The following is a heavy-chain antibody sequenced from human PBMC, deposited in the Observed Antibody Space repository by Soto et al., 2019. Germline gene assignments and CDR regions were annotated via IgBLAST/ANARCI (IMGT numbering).Heavy chain of an antibody. J-gene: IGHJ4*02. CDR3: TRGPSGDKVDY. D-gene: IGHD7-27*01. Sequence: TLYLTCAVSGGSISSGGYSWSWIRQPPGKGLEWIGYIYHSGSTYYNPSLKSRVTISVDRSMNQFSLKLSSVTAADTAVYYCTRGPSGDKVDYWGQGALVTVSS. V-gene: IGHV4-30-2*05. CDR2: IYHSGST. CDR1: GGSISSGGYS.